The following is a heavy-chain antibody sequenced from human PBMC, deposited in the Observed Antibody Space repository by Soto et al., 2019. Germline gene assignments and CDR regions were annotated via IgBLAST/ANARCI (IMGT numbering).Heavy chain of an antibody. J-gene: IGHJ6*02. D-gene: IGHD6-13*01. CDR3: ARGLAAAGVYYYYGMDV. CDR1: GGSISSYY. Sequence: SETLSLTCTVSGGSISSYYWSWIRQPPGKGLEWIGYIYYSGSTNYNPSLKSRVTISVDTSKNQFSLKLSSVTAADTAVYYCARGLAAAGVYYYYGMDVWGQGTTVTVSS. CDR2: IYYSGST. V-gene: IGHV4-59*01.